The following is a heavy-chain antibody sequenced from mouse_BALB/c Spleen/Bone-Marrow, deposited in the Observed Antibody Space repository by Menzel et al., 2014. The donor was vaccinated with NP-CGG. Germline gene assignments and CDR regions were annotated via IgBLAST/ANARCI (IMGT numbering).Heavy chain of an antibody. CDR3: ARRAGTLYAMDY. V-gene: IGHV1-18*01. CDR2: INPNNGGT. D-gene: IGHD3-3*01. Sequence: VQLQQPGPELVKPGASVKISCKPSGYTFTEYTMHWVEPSHGKSLEWIGGINPNNGGTSYNQKFKGKATLTVDKSSSTAYMELRSLTSEDSAVYYCARRAGTLYAMDYWGQGTSVTVSS. CDR1: GYTFTEYT. J-gene: IGHJ4*01.